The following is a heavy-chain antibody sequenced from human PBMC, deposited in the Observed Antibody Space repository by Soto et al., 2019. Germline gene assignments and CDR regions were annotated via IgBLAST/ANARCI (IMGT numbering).Heavy chain of an antibody. J-gene: IGHJ6*02. D-gene: IGHD2-21*02. CDR2: MYNSGST. V-gene: IGHV4-59*01. Sequence: SETLSLTCTVSGGSISGFYWGWIRRPPGKGLEWIGYMYNSGSTVYNPPFKSRVTISVDTYKNQFSLKLSSVTAADTAIYYCARDLWGYCGTNCYPLDVWGQGTTVT. CDR3: ARDLWGYCGTNCYPLDV. CDR1: GGSISGFY.